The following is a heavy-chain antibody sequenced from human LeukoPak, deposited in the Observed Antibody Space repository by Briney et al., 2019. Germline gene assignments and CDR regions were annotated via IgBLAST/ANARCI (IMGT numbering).Heavy chain of an antibody. CDR1: GFTFDDYA. J-gene: IGHJ4*02. CDR3: AKDSSSSWTHDYYFDY. Sequence: GGPLRLSCAASGFTFDDYAMHWVRQAPGKGLEWVSGISWNSGSIGYADSVKGRFTISRDNAKNSLYLQMNSLRAEDTALYYCAKDSSSSWTHDYYFDYWGQGTLVTVSS. D-gene: IGHD6-13*01. V-gene: IGHV3-9*01. CDR2: ISWNSGSI.